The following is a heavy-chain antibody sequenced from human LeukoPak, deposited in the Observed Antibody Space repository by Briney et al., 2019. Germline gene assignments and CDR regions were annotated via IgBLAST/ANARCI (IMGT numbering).Heavy chain of an antibody. Sequence: ASVKVSCKASGYTFTGYYIHWVRQAPGQGLEWVGWINPSSGGTNYAQKFEGGVTLTRDTSITTAYMELSSLTSDDTAVYYCAGDNNYYFDYWGQGTLVTVSS. CDR1: GYTFTGYY. CDR3: AGDNNYYFDY. D-gene: IGHD2/OR15-2a*01. CDR2: INPSSGGT. V-gene: IGHV1-2*02. J-gene: IGHJ4*02.